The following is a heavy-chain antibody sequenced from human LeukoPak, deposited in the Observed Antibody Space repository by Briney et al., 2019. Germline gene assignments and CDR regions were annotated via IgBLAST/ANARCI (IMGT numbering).Heavy chain of an antibody. CDR1: GGSIGSYY. Sequence: SETLSLTCTVSGGSIGSYYWSWIRQPPGKGLEWIGYIHDTGSTKYNPSLKSRVTISVATSRNHLSLKLTSVTAADTAVYYCARGRSGGDWFDPWGQGTLVTVSS. J-gene: IGHJ5*02. V-gene: IGHV4-59*01. CDR3: ARGRSGGDWFDP. D-gene: IGHD3-10*01. CDR2: IHDTGST.